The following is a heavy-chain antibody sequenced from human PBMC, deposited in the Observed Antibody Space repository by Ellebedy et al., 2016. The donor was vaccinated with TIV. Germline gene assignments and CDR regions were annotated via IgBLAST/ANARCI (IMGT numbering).Heavy chain of an antibody. J-gene: IGHJ6*02. V-gene: IGHV3-74*01. D-gene: IGHD6-19*01. Sequence: GESLKISCAVSGFTFSSYWMHSVRQAPGKGLVWVSRINSDGSSTSYADSVKGRFTISRDNAKNTLYLQMNSLRAEDTAVYYCARGGVAGYYYYGMDVWGQGTTVTVSS. CDR2: INSDGSST. CDR1: GFTFSSYW. CDR3: ARGGVAGYYYYGMDV.